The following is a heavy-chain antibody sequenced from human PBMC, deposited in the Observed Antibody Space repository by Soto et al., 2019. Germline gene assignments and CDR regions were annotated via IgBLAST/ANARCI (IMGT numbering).Heavy chain of an antibody. J-gene: IGHJ6*02. V-gene: IGHV3-23*01. CDR1: GFTFQNFV. CDR2: IGGTGQYT. D-gene: IGHD2-2*01. CDR3: AKGGTSHIYGIDV. Sequence: EVQLLETGGGLVQPGGSLRLSCTASGFTFQNFVINLCRQAPGKGLEWVSIIGGTGQYTYYADSVRGRFTFSRDNSENTVYLEMNSLRAEDTAIYFCAKGGTSHIYGIDVWGPGTTVIVSS.